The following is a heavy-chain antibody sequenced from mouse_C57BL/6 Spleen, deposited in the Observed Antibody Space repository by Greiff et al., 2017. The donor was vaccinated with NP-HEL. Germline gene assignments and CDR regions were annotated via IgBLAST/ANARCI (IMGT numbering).Heavy chain of an antibody. D-gene: IGHD1-1*01. CDR1: GFTFSDYY. CDR3: ARDYGSV. Sequence: EVMLVESEGGLVQPGSSMKLSCTASGFTFSDYYMAWVRQVPEKGLEWVANINYDGSSTYYLDSLKSRFIISRDNAKNILYLQMSSLKSEDTATYYCARDYGSVWGTGTTVTVSS. CDR2: INYDGSST. V-gene: IGHV5-16*01. J-gene: IGHJ1*03.